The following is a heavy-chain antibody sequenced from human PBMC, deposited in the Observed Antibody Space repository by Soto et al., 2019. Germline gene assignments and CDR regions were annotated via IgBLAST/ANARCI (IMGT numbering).Heavy chain of an antibody. CDR2: ISAGGDNT. J-gene: IGHJ4*02. D-gene: IGHD3-10*01. Sequence: EVKLLESGGGLVQPGVSLRLSCAASTFTFSNYAMSWVRQAPEKGLEWVSAISAGGDNTNYADSVKGRFTISRDNSKNTLYLQMNILRAEDTAVYYCAKDRVGSGSSFDYWVQGTLVTVSS. V-gene: IGHV3-23*01. CDR1: TFTFSNYA. CDR3: AKDRVGSGSSFDY.